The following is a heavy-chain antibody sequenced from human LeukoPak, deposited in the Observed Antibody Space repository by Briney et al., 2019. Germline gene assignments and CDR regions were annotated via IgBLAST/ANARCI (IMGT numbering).Heavy chain of an antibody. CDR3: ARGRGVVPAAFNWFDP. CDR1: GFTFSSYG. V-gene: IGHV3-33*01. CDR2: IWYDGSNK. J-gene: IGHJ5*02. Sequence: GRSLRLSCAASGFTFSSYGMHWVRQAPGKGLEWVAVIWYDGSNKYYADSVKGRLTISRDNSKNTLYLQMNSLRAEDTAVYYCARGRGVVPAAFNWFDPWGQGTLVTVSS. D-gene: IGHD2-2*01.